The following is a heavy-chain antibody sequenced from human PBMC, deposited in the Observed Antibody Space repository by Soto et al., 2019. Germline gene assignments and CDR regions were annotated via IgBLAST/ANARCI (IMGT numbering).Heavy chain of an antibody. D-gene: IGHD2-2*01. CDR3: AHREVPALFDP. Sequence: SGPTLVKPTQTLTLTCTFSGFSLSTSGVGVGWIRQPPGKALEWLALIYWDDDKRYSPSLKSRLNITKDTSKNQVVLTMTNMEPVDTATYYCAHREVPALFDPWGQGTLVTVSS. CDR2: IYWDDDK. CDR1: GFSLSTSGVG. V-gene: IGHV2-5*02. J-gene: IGHJ5*02.